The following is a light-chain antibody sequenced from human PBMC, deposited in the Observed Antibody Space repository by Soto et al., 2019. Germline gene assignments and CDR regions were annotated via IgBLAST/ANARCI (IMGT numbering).Light chain of an antibody. J-gene: IGKJ4*01. CDR3: QKYNSAPLT. Sequence: DLQMTQSPSSLSASVGTRVTITCRASQRISNYLAWYNQKPERVAKLLIYAASTLQSCVPSRFSGSGSGTEFTLTMSSLPPEDVATTYCQKYNSAPLTFGGGTKVDIK. CDR2: AAS. CDR1: QRISNY. V-gene: IGKV1-27*01.